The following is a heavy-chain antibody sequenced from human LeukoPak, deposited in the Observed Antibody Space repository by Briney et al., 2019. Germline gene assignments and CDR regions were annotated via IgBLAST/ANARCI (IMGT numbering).Heavy chain of an antibody. CDR2: ITSSSSYI. CDR3: ARSYGSGHILGY. Sequence: RPGGSLRLSCAASGFTFSIYSMNWVRQAPGKGLEWVSSITSSSSYIYYADSVKGRFTISRDNAKNSLYLQMNSLRAEDTAVYYCARSYGSGHILGYWGQGTLVTVSS. J-gene: IGHJ4*02. D-gene: IGHD3-10*01. CDR1: GFTFSIYS. V-gene: IGHV3-21*01.